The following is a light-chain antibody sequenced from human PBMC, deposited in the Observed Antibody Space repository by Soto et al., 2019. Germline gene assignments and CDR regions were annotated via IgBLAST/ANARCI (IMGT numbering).Light chain of an antibody. CDR3: ASYAGSNIPVL. V-gene: IGLV1-44*01. CDR1: SSNIGGNI. CDR2: GND. J-gene: IGLJ2*01. Sequence: QSVLTQPPSASGTPGQRVTISCSGSSSNIGGNIVNWYQRLPGTAPKLLIFGNDQRPSWVPDRFSGSKSGNTASLTVSGLQGEDEADYYCASYAGSNIPVLFGGGTKLTVL.